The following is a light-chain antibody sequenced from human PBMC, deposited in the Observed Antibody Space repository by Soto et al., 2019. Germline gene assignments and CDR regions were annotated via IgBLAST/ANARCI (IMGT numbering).Light chain of an antibody. CDR3: QXXNXWPRLT. V-gene: IGKV3-15*01. J-gene: IGKJ4*01. CDR1: QSVSSN. Sequence: EIVMTQSPATLSVSPGERATLSCRASQSVSSNLAWYQQKPGQAPRLLIYGASTRATGIPARFSGSGSGTXXTLXXSSLQXXXXXVXXXQXXNXWPRLTFGGGTKVDIK. CDR2: GAS.